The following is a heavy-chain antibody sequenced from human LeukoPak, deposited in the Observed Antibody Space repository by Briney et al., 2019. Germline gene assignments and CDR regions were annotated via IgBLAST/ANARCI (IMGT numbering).Heavy chain of an antibody. J-gene: IGHJ6*02. Sequence: ASVKVSCKASGYTFTSYAMNWVRQAPGQGLEWMGWINTNTGNPTYAQGFTGWFVFSLDTSVSTAYLQISSLKAEDTAVYYCARDRGTLWFGELLDYYGMDVWGQGTTVTVSS. CDR1: GYTFTSYA. V-gene: IGHV7-4-1*02. D-gene: IGHD3-10*01. CDR3: ARDRGTLWFGELLDYYGMDV. CDR2: INTNTGNP.